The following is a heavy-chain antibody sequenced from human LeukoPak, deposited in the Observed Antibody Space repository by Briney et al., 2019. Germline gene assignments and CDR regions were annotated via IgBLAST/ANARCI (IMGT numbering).Heavy chain of an antibody. D-gene: IGHD5-18*01. CDR1: GGSISSYY. V-gene: IGHV4-59*08. Sequence: PSETLSLTCTVSGGSISSYYWSWIRQPPGKGLEWIGYIYYSGSTNYNPSLKSRVTISVDTSKNQFSLKLSSVTAADTAVYYCARHGRLYTAMFAYWGQGTLVTVSS. CDR2: IYYSGST. J-gene: IGHJ4*02. CDR3: ARHGRLYTAMFAY.